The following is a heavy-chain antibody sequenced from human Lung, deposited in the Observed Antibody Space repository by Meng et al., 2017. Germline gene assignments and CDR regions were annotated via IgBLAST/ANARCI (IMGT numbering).Heavy chain of an antibody. CDR1: GGSFSGYY. V-gene: IGHV4-34*01. Sequence: QHLWAAVLLKPWEPLSLTGAVYGGSFSGYYWSWIRQPPGKGLEWIGEINHSGSTNYNPSLKSRVTISVDTSKNQFSLKLSSVTAADTAVYYCARGYDILTGPPLDYWGQGTLVTVSS. CDR2: INHSGST. CDR3: ARGYDILTGPPLDY. D-gene: IGHD3-9*01. J-gene: IGHJ4*02.